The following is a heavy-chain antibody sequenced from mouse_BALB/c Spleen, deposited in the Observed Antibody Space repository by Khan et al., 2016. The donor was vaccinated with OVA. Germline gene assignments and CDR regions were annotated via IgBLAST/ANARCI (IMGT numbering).Heavy chain of an antibody. Sequence: QVQLKQSGPELVKPGASVKMSCKASGYTFTDYVMNWVKQRNGQGLEWIGQIYPGSDSTYYNEKFKGKATLTADRSSSTAYMQPSNLTSEDSAVYLCARAGWDVFAYWGQGTLVTVSA. V-gene: IGHV1-77*01. J-gene: IGHJ3*01. CDR1: GYTFTDYV. CDR2: IYPGSDST. CDR3: ARAGWDVFAY. D-gene: IGHD4-1*01.